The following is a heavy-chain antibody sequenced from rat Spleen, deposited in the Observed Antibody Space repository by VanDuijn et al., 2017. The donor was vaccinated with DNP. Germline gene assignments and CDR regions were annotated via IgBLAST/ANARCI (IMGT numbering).Heavy chain of an antibody. V-gene: IGHV5-29*01. Sequence: EVQLVESGGGSVQPGRSLKLSCAASGFTFSNYYMAWVRQAPTKGLEWVASISYDGSSTYYRDSVKGRFTISRDNAKSTLYLQMDSLRSEDSATYYCGRQWDYWGQGVTVTVSS. J-gene: IGHJ2*01. CDR3: GRQWDY. CDR2: ISYDGSST. CDR1: GFTFSNYY.